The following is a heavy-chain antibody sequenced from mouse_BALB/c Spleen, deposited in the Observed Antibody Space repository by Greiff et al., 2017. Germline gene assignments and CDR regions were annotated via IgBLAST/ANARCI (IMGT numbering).Heavy chain of an antibody. CDR1: GFNIKDTY. CDR2: IDPANGNT. Sequence: EVQLQQSGAELVKPGASVKLSCTASGFNIKDTYMHWVKQRPEQGLEWIGRIDPANGNTKYDPKFQGKATITADTSSNTAYLQLSSLTSEDTAVYYCASQVNWDVYFDYWGQGTTRTVSS. J-gene: IGHJ2*01. CDR3: ASQVNWDVYFDY. D-gene: IGHD4-1*01. V-gene: IGHV14-3*02.